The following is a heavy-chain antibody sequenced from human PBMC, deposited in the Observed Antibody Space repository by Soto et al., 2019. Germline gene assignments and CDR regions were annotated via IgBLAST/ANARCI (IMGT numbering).Heavy chain of an antibody. CDR1: GGTFSSYA. V-gene: IGHV1-69*01. CDR3: ARATHDSSGYYYVGSSFDY. D-gene: IGHD3-22*01. J-gene: IGHJ4*02. CDR2: INPIFGTA. Sequence: QVQLVQSGAEVKKPGSSVKVSCKASGGTFSSYAISWVRQAPGQGLEWMGGINPIFGTANYAQKFQGRVTITADESTSTAYMELSSLRSEDTAVYYCARATHDSSGYYYVGSSFDYWGQGTLVTVSS.